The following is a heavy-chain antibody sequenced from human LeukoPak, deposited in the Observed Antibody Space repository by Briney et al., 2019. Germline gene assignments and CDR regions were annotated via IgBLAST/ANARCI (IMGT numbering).Heavy chain of an antibody. CDR3: ARVNRLVGYCSSTSCSDAFDI. D-gene: IGHD2-2*01. CDR1: GFTLSNYG. V-gene: IGHV3-30*02. Sequence: GRSLRLSCAASGFTLSNYGMHWVRQAPGKELEWVAFIRNDGNNKYYADSVKGRFTISRDNSKNTQYLQMNTLRAEDTAVYYCARVNRLVGYCSSTSCSDAFDIWGQGTMVTVSS. J-gene: IGHJ3*02. CDR2: IRNDGNNK.